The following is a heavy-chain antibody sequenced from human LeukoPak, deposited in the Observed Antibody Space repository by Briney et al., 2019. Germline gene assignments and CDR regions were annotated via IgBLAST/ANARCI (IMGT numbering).Heavy chain of an antibody. Sequence: SETLSLTCAVYGGSFSGYYWSWIRQPPGKGLEWIGEINHSGSTNYNPSLKSRVTISVDTSKNQFSLKLSSVTAADTAVYYREWYRRGMDVWGQGTTVTVSS. V-gene: IGHV4-34*01. D-gene: IGHD2-8*01. CDR2: INHSGST. CDR3: EWYRRGMDV. J-gene: IGHJ6*02. CDR1: GGSFSGYY.